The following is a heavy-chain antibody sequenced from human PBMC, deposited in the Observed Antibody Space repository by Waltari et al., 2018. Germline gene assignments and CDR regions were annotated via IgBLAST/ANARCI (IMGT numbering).Heavy chain of an antibody. CDR1: GGTIRTYA. D-gene: IGHD2-2*01. Sequence: QVHLVQSGAEVKKPGSSVKVSCMPSGGTIRTYAISWVRQAPGQGLEWMGRVVPIYGSATYAPQFRDKVTITADTYTNTAYLELRSLRSEDTAVYFCAADVVVTSAIWFFDLWGRGTLVTVSS. CDR2: VVPIYGSA. J-gene: IGHJ2*01. V-gene: IGHV1-69*13. CDR3: AADVVVTSAIWFFDL.